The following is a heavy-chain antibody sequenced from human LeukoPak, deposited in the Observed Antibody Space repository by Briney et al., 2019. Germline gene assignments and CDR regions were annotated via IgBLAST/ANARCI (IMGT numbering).Heavy chain of an antibody. Sequence: PSETLSLTCTVSGDSISSTSYYWGWIRQPPEKGLEWIGTIYYSGRTYYNPSLKSRVTIFVDTAKNQVSLKLSSVTAADTAVYYCARPSGSYRAEYFQHWGQGTLVTVSS. CDR1: GDSISSTSYY. CDR3: ARPSGSYRAEYFQH. D-gene: IGHD1-26*01. V-gene: IGHV4-39*01. CDR2: IYYSGRT. J-gene: IGHJ1*01.